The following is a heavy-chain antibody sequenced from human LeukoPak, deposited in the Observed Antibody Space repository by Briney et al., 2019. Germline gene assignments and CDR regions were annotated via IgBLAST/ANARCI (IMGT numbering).Heavy chain of an antibody. V-gene: IGHV4-59*01. CDR1: GGSISSYY. J-gene: IGHJ6*03. Sequence: SETLSLTCTVSGGSISSYYWSWIRQPPGKGLEWIGYIYYSGSTNYNPSLKSRVTISVDTSKNQFSLRLSSVTAADTAVYYCAREVATIGTGPLYYYYYYMDVWGKGTTVTISS. CDR3: AREVATIGTGPLYYYYYYMDV. CDR2: IYYSGST. D-gene: IGHD5-12*01.